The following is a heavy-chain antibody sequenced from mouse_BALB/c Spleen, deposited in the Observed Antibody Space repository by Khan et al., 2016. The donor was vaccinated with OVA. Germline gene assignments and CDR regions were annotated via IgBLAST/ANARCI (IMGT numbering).Heavy chain of an antibody. D-gene: IGHD1-1*01. CDR2: VSIGGHYT. J-gene: IGHJ3*01. Sequence: EVELVESGGDVVKPGGSLKLSCAASGFTFSTYGMSWVRQTPDKRLEWVATVSIGGHYTYTPDTVKGRFTISRANAKNTLYLHMNSLKPADTAIFYCERLAYYYDSEGFTYWGQGTLVTVSA. V-gene: IGHV5-6*01. CDR1: GFTFSTYG. CDR3: ERLAYYYDSEGFTY.